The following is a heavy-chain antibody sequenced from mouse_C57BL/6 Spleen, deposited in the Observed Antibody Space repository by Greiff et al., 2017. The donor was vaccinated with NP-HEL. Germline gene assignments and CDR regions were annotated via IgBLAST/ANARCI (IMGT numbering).Heavy chain of an antibody. D-gene: IGHD2-5*01. CDR1: GYAFSSSW. CDR3: AREYSNYGDD. J-gene: IGHJ2*01. V-gene: IGHV1-82*01. CDR2: IYPGDGDT. Sequence: VQLQQSGPELVKPGASVKISCKASGYAFSSSWMNWVKQRPGKGLEWIGRIYPGDGDTNYNGKFKGKATLTADKSSSTAYMQLSSLTSEDSAVYFCAREYSNYGDDWGQGTTLTVSS.